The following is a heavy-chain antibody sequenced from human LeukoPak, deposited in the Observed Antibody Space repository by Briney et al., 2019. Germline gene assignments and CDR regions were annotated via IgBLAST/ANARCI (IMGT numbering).Heavy chain of an antibody. CDR3: ARGFVAAAGTGWYFDL. CDR2: IYHSGST. D-gene: IGHD6-13*01. J-gene: IGHJ2*01. V-gene: IGHV4-59*01. Sequence: PSETLSLTCTVSGGSISSYYWNWIRQPPGKGLEWIGYIYHSGSTNYNPSLKSRVTISVDTSKNQFSLNLSSVTAADTAVYYCARGFVAAAGTGWYFDLWGRGTLVTVSS. CDR1: GGSISSYY.